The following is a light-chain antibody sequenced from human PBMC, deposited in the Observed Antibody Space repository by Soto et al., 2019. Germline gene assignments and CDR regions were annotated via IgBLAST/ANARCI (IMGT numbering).Light chain of an antibody. CDR1: QSVSSY. J-gene: IGKJ5*01. CDR2: DAS. Sequence: ESVLTQAPATLSLYPGERATLSCRASQSVSSYLAWYQQKPGQAPRLLIYDASNRATGIPARFSGSGSGTDFTLTISSLEPEDFPVYYCQQRSNWPITFGQGTRLEIK. V-gene: IGKV3-11*01. CDR3: QQRSNWPIT.